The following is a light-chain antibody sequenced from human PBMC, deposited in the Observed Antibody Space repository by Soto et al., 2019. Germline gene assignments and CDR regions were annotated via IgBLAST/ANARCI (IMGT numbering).Light chain of an antibody. Sequence: DIQMTQSPSSLSASVGDTVTITCRASQGISNYLAWFQQKPGEAPKCLIYAASTLQSGVPSKFRGSGFGTDFTLSIRSLQPEDVATYYCQHYDDHPTFGGGTKVEI. V-gene: IGKV1-16*02. CDR3: QHYDDHPT. J-gene: IGKJ4*01. CDR2: AAS. CDR1: QGISNY.